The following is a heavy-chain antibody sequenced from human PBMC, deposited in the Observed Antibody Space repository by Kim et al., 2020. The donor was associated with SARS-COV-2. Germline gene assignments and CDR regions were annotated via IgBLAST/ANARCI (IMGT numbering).Heavy chain of an antibody. CDR2: FRDKTHGNTA. CDR1: GFTLSDHY. D-gene: IGHD5-18*01. J-gene: IGHJ4*02. Sequence: GGSLRLSCAASGFTLSDHYIDWVRQAPGKGLEWIGSFRDKTHGNTAEYAASVKGIFTISRDDSQNSLFLQMNNLKTEDTAVYYCVRAGRDGYRPDYWGQGTLVTVSS. CDR3: VRAGRDGYRPDY. V-gene: IGHV3-72*01.